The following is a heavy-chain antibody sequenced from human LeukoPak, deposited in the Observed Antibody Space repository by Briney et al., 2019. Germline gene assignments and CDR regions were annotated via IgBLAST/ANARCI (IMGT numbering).Heavy chain of an antibody. D-gene: IGHD3-3*01. CDR1: GFTFSSYA. CDR2: ISGSGGST. Sequence: GGSLRLSCAASGFTFSSYAMSWVRQAPGKGLEWVSAISGSGGSTYYADSVKGRFTISRDNSKNTLYLQMNSLRAEDTAVYYCAKWGYYDFWSGPYYFDYWGQGTLVTVSS. CDR3: AKWGYYDFWSGPYYFDY. V-gene: IGHV3-23*01. J-gene: IGHJ4*02.